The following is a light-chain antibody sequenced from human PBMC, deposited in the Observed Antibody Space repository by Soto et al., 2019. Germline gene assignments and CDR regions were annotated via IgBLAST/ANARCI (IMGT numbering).Light chain of an antibody. CDR1: QSVDSNF. V-gene: IGKV3-20*01. CDR3: QQYTYSPIT. CDR2: GAS. J-gene: IGKJ5*01. Sequence: EIVLSQSPGTLCLSPGETATLSCRASQSVDSNFLAWYQQKPGQAPRLLIYGASTRATGIPDRFSGSGSGTDFTLTISRLEPEAFAVSYCQQYTYSPITFGQGTRLEIK.